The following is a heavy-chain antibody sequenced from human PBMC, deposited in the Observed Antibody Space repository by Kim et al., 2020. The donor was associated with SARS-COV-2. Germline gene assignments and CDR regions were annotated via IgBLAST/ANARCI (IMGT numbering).Heavy chain of an antibody. D-gene: IGHD3-10*01. CDR2: INEDGSEK. CDR1: GFNFGSYW. J-gene: IGHJ4*02. Sequence: GGSLRLSCAVSGFNFGSYWMSWVRQVPGKGLEWVGHINEDGSEKNFLDSVKGRFIISRDNSKNSLYLKMNSLRAEDTAVYYCARENCYGTGSCFDYWGQGTLVTVSS. CDR3: ARENCYGTGSCFDY. V-gene: IGHV3-7*01.